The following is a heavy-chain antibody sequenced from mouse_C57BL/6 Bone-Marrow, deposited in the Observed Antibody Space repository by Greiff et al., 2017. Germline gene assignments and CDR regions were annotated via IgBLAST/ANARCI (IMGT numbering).Heavy chain of an antibody. CDR1: GFTFSSYT. CDR3: ARTYYAMDY. J-gene: IGHJ4*01. CDR2: ISGGGGNT. V-gene: IGHV5-9*01. Sequence: EVKLMESGGGLVKPGGSLKLSCAASGFTFSSYTMSWVRQTPEKRLEWVATISGGGGNTYYPGSVKGRFTISRDNAKNTLYLQMSSLRSEDTALYYCARTYYAMDYWGQGTSVTVSS.